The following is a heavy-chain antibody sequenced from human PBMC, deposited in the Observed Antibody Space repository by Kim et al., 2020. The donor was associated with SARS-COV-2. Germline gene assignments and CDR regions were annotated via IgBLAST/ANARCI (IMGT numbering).Heavy chain of an antibody. J-gene: IGHJ6*02. V-gene: IGHV3-9*01. Sequence: GGSLRLSCGGSEFMFDSHAIHWVRQRPGKGLEWVSGIFSSSGVTGYADSVKGRFIISKDNARNSVYLQMNSLRTEDTALYYCGKDVSAGGMDVWGPGTTVTVPS. CDR3: GKDVSAGGMDV. CDR2: IFSSSGVT. CDR1: EFMFDSHA.